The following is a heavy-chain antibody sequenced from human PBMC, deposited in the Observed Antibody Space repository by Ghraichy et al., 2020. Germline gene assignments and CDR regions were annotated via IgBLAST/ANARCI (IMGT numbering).Heavy chain of an antibody. CDR2: VSTHNGNT. V-gene: IGHV1-18*01. D-gene: IGHD3-3*01. Sequence: ASVKVPCKTSGYTFNNNGITWVRQAPGQGLEWMGWVSTHNGNTNYAQKFQGRVSMTRDTSTSTAYMELRSLRFDDTAVYYCARTIWKYVDYWGQGTLVTVSS. CDR3: ARTIWKYVDY. CDR1: GYTFNNNG. J-gene: IGHJ4*02.